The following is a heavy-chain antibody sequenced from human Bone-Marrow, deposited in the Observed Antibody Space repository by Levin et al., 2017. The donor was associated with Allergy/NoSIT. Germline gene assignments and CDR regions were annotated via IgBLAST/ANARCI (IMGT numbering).Heavy chain of an antibody. J-gene: IGHJ4*02. V-gene: IGHV3-9*01. Sequence: GGSLRLSCAASGFTFDDYAMHWVRQAPGKGLEWVSGISWNSGSIGYADSVKGRFTISRDNAKNSLYLQMNSLRAEDTALYYCAKAGDTAMVFENYFDYWGQGTLVTVSS. D-gene: IGHD5-18*01. CDR1: GFTFDDYA. CDR2: ISWNSGSI. CDR3: AKAGDTAMVFENYFDY.